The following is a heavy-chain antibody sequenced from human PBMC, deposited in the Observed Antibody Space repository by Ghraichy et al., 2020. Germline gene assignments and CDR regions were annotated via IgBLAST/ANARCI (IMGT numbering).Heavy chain of an antibody. V-gene: IGHV3-21*01. CDR1: GFNLGVYT. CDR3: VRADGSGSFYY. D-gene: IGHD3-10*01. J-gene: IGHJ4*02. Sequence: GGSLRLSCATSGFNLGVYTMNWLRWAPNRGLEWVASISSDSVYIYYGASVRDRFTISRDNAVKSIYLQMNSLRVDDTAMYYCVRADGSGSFYYWGQGTLVTVSS. CDR2: ISSDSVYI.